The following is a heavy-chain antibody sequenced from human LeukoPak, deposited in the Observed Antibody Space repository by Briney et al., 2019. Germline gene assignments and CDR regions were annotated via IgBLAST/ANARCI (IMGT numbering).Heavy chain of an antibody. V-gene: IGHV3-11*01. CDR1: GFTFSDYN. Sequence: GGSLRLSCAASGFTFSDYNMRWIRQAPGKGLEWVSSISRSGSTKYYADSVKGRFTISRDNAKNSLYLQMNSLRAEDTAVYFCAKVGATAGTLRIEYFQHWGQGTLVTVSS. D-gene: IGHD6-13*01. CDR2: ISRSGSTK. J-gene: IGHJ1*01. CDR3: AKVGATAGTLRIEYFQH.